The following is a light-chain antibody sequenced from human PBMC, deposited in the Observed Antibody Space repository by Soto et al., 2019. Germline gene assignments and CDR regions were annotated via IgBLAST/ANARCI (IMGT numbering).Light chain of an antibody. CDR3: SSYAASNNFYFV. J-gene: IGLJ3*02. CDR2: EVT. V-gene: IGLV2-8*01. CDR1: SRDVGGYNY. Sequence: QSLLTQPPPPSGSPGQSVTLSCTGTSRDVGGYNYVSWYQQYPGRAPKLMIYEVTKRPSGVPDRFSGSKSGNTASLTVSGLQAEDEADYYCSSYAASNNFYFVFGGGTKVTVL.